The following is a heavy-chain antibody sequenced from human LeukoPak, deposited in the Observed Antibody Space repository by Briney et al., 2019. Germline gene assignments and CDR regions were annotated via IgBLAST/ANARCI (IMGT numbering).Heavy chain of an antibody. D-gene: IGHD2-2*01. CDR2: INPNSGGT. CDR3: ARSRALSVPAAMVY. J-gene: IGHJ4*02. Sequence: GASVKVSCKASGYTFTGYYMHWVRQAPGQGLEWMGWINPNSGGTNYAQKFQGRVTMTRDTSISTAYMELSRLRSDDTAVYYCARSRALSVPAAMVYWGQGTLVTVSS. V-gene: IGHV1-2*02. CDR1: GYTFTGYY.